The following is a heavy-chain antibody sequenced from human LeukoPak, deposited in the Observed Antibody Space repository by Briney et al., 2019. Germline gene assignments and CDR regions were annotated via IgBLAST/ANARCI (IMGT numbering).Heavy chain of an antibody. Sequence: SETLSLTCTVSGGSISSSSHSWGWLRPPPGMGLECTGTIYYTARTYYNPSLDSRLTISVDTSKNQFSMKLTSVTAADTAIYYCAHSLGSGNWIGNWFDPWGQGTLVTVSA. CDR1: GGSISSSSHS. CDR2: IYYTART. D-gene: IGHD1-1*01. CDR3: AHSLGSGNWIGNWFDP. J-gene: IGHJ5*02. V-gene: IGHV4-39*01.